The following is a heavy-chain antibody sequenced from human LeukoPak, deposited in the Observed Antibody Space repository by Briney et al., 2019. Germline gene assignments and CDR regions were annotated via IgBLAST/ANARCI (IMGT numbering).Heavy chain of an antibody. CDR1: GFTFNIFT. V-gene: IGHV3-48*01. CDR3: VRDRNWAIDY. Sequence: GGSLRLSCAASGFTFNIFTMNWVRHAPGKGLEWISYINTKSKTIYYADSGKGRFTISRDNVKNSLHLQMNSLRAEDTALYYCVRDRNWAIDYWGKGTLVTVSS. CDR2: INTKSKTI. D-gene: IGHD7-27*01. J-gene: IGHJ4*02.